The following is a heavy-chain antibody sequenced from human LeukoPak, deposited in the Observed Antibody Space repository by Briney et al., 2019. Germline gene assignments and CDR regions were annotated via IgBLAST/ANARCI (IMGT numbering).Heavy chain of an antibody. D-gene: IGHD6-19*01. CDR3: ARDRGPYSSGWYWFDP. CDR2: IYTSGST. CDR1: GGSISSYY. V-gene: IGHV4-4*07. Sequence: SETLSLTCTVSGGSISSYYWSWIRQPAGKGLEWIGLIYTSGSTNYNPSLKSRVTISVDKSKNQFSLKLSSVTAADTAVYYCARDRGPYSSGWYWFDPWGQGTLVTVSS. J-gene: IGHJ5*02.